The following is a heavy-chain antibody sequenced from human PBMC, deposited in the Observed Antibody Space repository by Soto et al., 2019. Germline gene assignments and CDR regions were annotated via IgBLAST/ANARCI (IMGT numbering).Heavy chain of an antibody. CDR1: GGSISSISY. D-gene: IGHD5-18*01. Sequence: SETLSLTCTVSGGSISSISYWGWIRQPPGKGLEWIGSIYSSGSTYYNPSLKSRVTISVDRSKNQFSLKLSSVTAADTAVYYCASNSYGHTFYDYWGQGTLVTVSS. J-gene: IGHJ4*02. CDR2: IYSSGST. V-gene: IGHV4-38-2*02. CDR3: ASNSYGHTFYDY.